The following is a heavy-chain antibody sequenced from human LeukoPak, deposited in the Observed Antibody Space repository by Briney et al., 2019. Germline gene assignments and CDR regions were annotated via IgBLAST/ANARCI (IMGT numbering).Heavy chain of an antibody. D-gene: IGHD6-19*01. CDR2: ISSNGGRT. Sequence: GGSLRLSCAASGFTFSSYAMHWVRQAPGKGLEYVLAISSNGGRTYYANSVKGRFTISRDNSKNTLYLQMGNLRAEDMAVYYCASDSSGWPYYFDYWGQGTLVTVSS. CDR3: ASDSSGWPYYFDY. V-gene: IGHV3-64*01. J-gene: IGHJ4*02. CDR1: GFTFSSYA.